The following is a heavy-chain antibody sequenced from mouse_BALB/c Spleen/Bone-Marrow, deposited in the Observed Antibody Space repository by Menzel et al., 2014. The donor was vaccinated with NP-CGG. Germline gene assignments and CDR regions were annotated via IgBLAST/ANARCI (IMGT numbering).Heavy chain of an antibody. V-gene: IGHV5-9*02. CDR2: ITSGGGNT. CDR1: GFAFSNCD. CDR3: ARVWDWFAY. Sequence: DVHLVESGGGLVKPGGSLKPSCTASGFAFSNCDMSWVRQTPEKRLEWVATITSGGGNTYYPDSVKGRFTISRDNARNTLYLQMSSLRSEDTALYYCARVWDWFAYWGQGTLVTVSA. J-gene: IGHJ3*01. D-gene: IGHD4-1*01.